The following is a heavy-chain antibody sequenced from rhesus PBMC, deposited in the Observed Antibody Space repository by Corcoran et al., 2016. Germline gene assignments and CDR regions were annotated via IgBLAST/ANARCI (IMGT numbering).Heavy chain of an antibody. J-gene: IGHJ2*01. V-gene: IGHV4-169*01. D-gene: IGHD5-24*01. CDR3: ARATYSGYSYVDWYFDL. CDR1: GCSIRRSY. Sequence: QLQLQESGPGLVKPSETLSVTCAVSGCSIRRSYWSWIRQAPGKGLAWIGYIDGSGSSTNYNPSLKSRVTLSVDTSKNQLALKLSSVTAADTAVYYCARATYSGYSYVDWYFDLWGPGTPITISS. CDR2: IDGSGSST.